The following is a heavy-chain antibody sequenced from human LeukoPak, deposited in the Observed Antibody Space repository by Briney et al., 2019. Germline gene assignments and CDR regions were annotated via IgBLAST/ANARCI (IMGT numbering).Heavy chain of an antibody. CDR1: GLTFSSYG. CDR3: ATDAGNYGSGTSYFDY. J-gene: IGHJ4*02. Sequence: PGGSLRLSCAASGLTFSSYGMYWVRQAPGKGLEWVALIWYDGSKKYYADSVKGRFTISKDNSKNTLYLQMSSLRAEDTAVYYCATDAGNYGSGTSYFDYWGQGTLVTVSS. V-gene: IGHV3-33*03. D-gene: IGHD3-10*01. CDR2: IWYDGSKK.